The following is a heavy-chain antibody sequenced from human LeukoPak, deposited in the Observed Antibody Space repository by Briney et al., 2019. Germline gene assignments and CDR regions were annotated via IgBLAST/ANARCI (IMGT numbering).Heavy chain of an antibody. CDR1: GFTFSSYG. D-gene: IGHD1-20*01. CDR3: AKGTAYNWDDGRDDY. CDR2: ISYDGSNK. J-gene: IGHJ4*02. Sequence: GRSLRLSCAASGFTFSSYGMHWVRQAPGKGLEWVAVISYDGSNKYYADSVKGRFTISRDNSKNTLYLQMNSLRAEDTAVYYCAKGTAYNWDDGRDDYWGQGTLVTVSS. V-gene: IGHV3-30*18.